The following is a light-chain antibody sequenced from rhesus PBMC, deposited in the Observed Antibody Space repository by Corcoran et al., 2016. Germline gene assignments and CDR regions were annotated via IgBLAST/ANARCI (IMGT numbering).Light chain of an antibody. CDR2: KAS. J-gene: IGKJ4*01. CDR1: QSLSKY. CDR3: HQSYRYPLT. V-gene: IGKV1-25*01. Sequence: DIQMTQSPSSLSASVGDRVTISCQASQSLSKYLNWYQQKPGKIPKLLIYKASSLQSGIPSRFSGRGSGTDFTLTISSLQPDDFATYYCHQSYRYPLTFGEGTKVELK.